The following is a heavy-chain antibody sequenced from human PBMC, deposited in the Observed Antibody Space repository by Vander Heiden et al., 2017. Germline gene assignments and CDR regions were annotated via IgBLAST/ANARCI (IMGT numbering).Heavy chain of an antibody. CDR3: ARYCSSASCYKFDY. V-gene: IGHV1-8*01. Sequence: QVQLVQSGAEVKKPGASVQVSCKAPGYTFTDYEINWLRQAAGQGLEWVGWMDPKTGKTGYAQKFQGRVAMTRNTSITTASMELSSLRSEDTAVYYCARYCSSASCYKFDYWGQGTLVTVSS. J-gene: IGHJ4*02. CDR1: GYTFTDYE. CDR2: MDPKTGKT. D-gene: IGHD2-2*01.